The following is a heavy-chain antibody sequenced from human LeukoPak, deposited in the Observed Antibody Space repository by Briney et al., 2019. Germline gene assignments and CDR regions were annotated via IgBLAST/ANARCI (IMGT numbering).Heavy chain of an antibody. CDR1: GYTFTGYY. V-gene: IGHV1-2*02. D-gene: IGHD2-2*01. Sequence: ASVKVSCKASGYTFTGYYMHWVRQAPGQGLEWVGWINPNSGGTNYAQKFQGRVTMTRDTSISTAYMELSRLRSDDTAVYYCASFAGRYCSSTSCYDAFDIWGQGTMVTVSS. CDR3: ASFAGRYCSSTSCYDAFDI. CDR2: INPNSGGT. J-gene: IGHJ3*02.